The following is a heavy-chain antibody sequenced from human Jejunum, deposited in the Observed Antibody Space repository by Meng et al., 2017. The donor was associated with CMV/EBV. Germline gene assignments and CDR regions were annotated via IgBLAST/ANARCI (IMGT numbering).Heavy chain of an antibody. CDR1: GYTFASYG. CDR3: ARGTPGRSYSDY. Sequence: HLLHSGSEGKKHGASVRVSFDAFGYTFASYGISWLRQAPGQGLEWMGWFVNNVDTYSAQKFQGRVTMTTDTHTSTAFMELRSLRSDDTAVYYCARGTPGRSYSDYWGQGTLVTVSS. CDR2: FVNNVDT. J-gene: IGHJ4*02. V-gene: IGHV1-18*01. D-gene: IGHD3-10*01.